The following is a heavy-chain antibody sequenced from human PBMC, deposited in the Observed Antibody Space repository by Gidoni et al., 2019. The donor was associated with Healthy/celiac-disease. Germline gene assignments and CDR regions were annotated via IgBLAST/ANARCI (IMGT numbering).Heavy chain of an antibody. CDR3: ARDDYGDYSFDY. CDR2: IIPILCIA. D-gene: IGHD4-17*01. Sequence: QFQLVQSGAEVKKPGSSVQVYCKASGGTFSSYTISWVRQAPGQGLEWVGRIIPILCIANYAQKFQGRVTITADKSTSTAYMELSSLRSEDTAVYYWARDDYGDYSFDYWGQGTLVTVSS. J-gene: IGHJ4*02. CDR1: GGTFSSYT. V-gene: IGHV1-69*08.